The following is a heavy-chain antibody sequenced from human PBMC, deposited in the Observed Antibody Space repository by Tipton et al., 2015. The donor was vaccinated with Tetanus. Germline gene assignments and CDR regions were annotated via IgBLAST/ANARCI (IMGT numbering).Heavy chain of an antibody. Sequence: SLRLSCAASGFSFDDYAMHWVRQFPGKGLEWVSGINWNSVRIDYADSVKGRFTISRDNAKNSLYLQMNSLKAEDSAVYYCTRVRYSSGWYPSDYWGQGTLVTVSS. J-gene: IGHJ4*02. CDR2: INWNSVRI. V-gene: IGHV3-9*01. CDR1: GFSFDDYA. CDR3: TRVRYSSGWYPSDY. D-gene: IGHD6-19*01.